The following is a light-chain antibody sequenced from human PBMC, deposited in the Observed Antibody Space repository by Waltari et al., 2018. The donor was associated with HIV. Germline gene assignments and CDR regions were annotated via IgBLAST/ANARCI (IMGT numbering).Light chain of an antibody. Sequence: QTALTHPASVSGSAGLSITISFSGTSSDVVLYNLVSRYKHPPDKAPKLIIYEVNKRPAGVSNRFSGSKCGNTASLTISVLPAEDEADYHCCSYAGSNWVFGGGTKLTVL. CDR3: CSYAGSNWV. CDR2: EVN. V-gene: IGLV2-23*02. CDR1: SSDVVLYNL. J-gene: IGLJ3*02.